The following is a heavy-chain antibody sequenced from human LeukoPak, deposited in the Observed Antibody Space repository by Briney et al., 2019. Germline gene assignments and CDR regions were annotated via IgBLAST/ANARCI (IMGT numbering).Heavy chain of an antibody. V-gene: IGHV3-23*01. CDR1: GFAFSKYA. Sequence: GGSLRLSCAASGFAFSKYAMSWVRQVPGKGLEWVSSIGDSGSSTYYADSVKGRFIISRDNSKNTLYLQMSSLRVEDTAIYYCARRPYAGAFDIWGQGTMVTVSS. CDR2: IGDSGSST. CDR3: ARRPYAGAFDI. J-gene: IGHJ3*02. D-gene: IGHD4-17*01.